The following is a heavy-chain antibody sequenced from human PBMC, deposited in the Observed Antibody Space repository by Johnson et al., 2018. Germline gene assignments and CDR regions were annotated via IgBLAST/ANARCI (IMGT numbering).Heavy chain of an antibody. J-gene: IGHJ6*03. CDR1: GGSMTSGSYF. CDR3: ARAGYCSSTSCHYYMDV. V-gene: IGHV4-61*02. CDR2: VYNGGSA. Sequence: QVQLQESGPGLVKPSQTLSLTCTVSGGSMTSGSYFWSWVRQPAGKGLEWIGRVYNGGSATYNTSLQSRVTISVDTSKNQSSRKLSSVTAADTAVYYCARAGYCSSTSCHYYMDVWGKGATVTVSS. D-gene: IGHD2-2*01.